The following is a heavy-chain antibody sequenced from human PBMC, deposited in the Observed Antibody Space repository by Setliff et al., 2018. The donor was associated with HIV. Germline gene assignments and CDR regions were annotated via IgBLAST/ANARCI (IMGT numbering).Heavy chain of an antibody. CDR1: GFTFSSYA. CDR3: ARAPGRFVYNSYFFDY. V-gene: IGHV3-33*08. Sequence: GGSLRLSCAASGFTFSSYAMHWVRQAPGKGLEWVAVIWYDGSNTHYADSVKGRFTISRDNSKNTLYLQMSSLRVEDTALYYCARAPGRFVYNSYFFDYWGQGTLVTVSS. J-gene: IGHJ4*02. D-gene: IGHD3-3*01. CDR2: IWYDGSNT.